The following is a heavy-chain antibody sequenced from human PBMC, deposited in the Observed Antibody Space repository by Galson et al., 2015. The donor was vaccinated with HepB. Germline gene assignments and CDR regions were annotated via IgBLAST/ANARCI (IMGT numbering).Heavy chain of an antibody. CDR3: ARDPYTAMGDYYYYGMDV. Sequence: SVKVSCKASGYTFTSYGISWVRQAPGQGLEWMGWISAYNGNTNYAQKLQGRVTMTTDTSTSTAYMELRSLRSDDTAVYYCARDPYTAMGDYYYYGMDVWGQGTTVTVSS. V-gene: IGHV1-18*04. CDR1: GYTFTSYG. D-gene: IGHD5-18*01. CDR2: ISAYNGNT. J-gene: IGHJ6*02.